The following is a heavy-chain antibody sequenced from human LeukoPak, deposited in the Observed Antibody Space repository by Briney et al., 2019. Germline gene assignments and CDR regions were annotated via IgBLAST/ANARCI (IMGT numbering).Heavy chain of an antibody. CDR3: ARDPEYSSSSTHPHPPDY. CDR1: GFTFSSYA. CDR2: ISYDGSNK. D-gene: IGHD6-6*01. Sequence: GGSLRLSCAASGFTFSSYAMHWVRQAPGKGLEWVAVISYDGSNKYYADSVKGRFTISRDNSKNTLYLQMNSLRAEDTAVYYCARDPEYSSSSTHPHPPDYWGQGTLVTVSS. J-gene: IGHJ4*02. V-gene: IGHV3-30-3*01.